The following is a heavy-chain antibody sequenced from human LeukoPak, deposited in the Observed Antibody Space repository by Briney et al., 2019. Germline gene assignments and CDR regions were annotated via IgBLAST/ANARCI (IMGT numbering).Heavy chain of an antibody. CDR2: IYSGGDT. CDR3: ARAFVTAAGFFDT. CDR1: GFTVSSSY. J-gene: IGHJ4*02. V-gene: IGHV3-66*02. Sequence: GGSLRLSCAASGFTVSSSYMSWVRQAPGKGLEWVSVIYSGGDTHYAGSVKGRFTISRDNSVNTLYLQTNSLRTEDTAVYYCARAFVTAAGFFDTWGQGTLVTVSS. D-gene: IGHD6-13*01.